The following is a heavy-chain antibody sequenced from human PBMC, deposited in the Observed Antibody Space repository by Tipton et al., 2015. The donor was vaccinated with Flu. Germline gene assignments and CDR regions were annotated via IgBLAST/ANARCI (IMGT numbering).Heavy chain of an antibody. V-gene: IGHV1-2*06. CDR1: GYTFTGYY. J-gene: IGHJ4*02. CDR3: AAIAAAGQHDY. Sequence: QLVQSGAEVKKPGASVKVSCKASGYTFTGYYMHWVRQVPGQGLEWMGRINPNTGGTDYAQKFQGRVTMTRDTSISTAYMEFSRLRSDDTAVYYCAAIAAAGQHDYWSQGTLVTVSS. D-gene: IGHD6-13*01. CDR2: INPNTGGT.